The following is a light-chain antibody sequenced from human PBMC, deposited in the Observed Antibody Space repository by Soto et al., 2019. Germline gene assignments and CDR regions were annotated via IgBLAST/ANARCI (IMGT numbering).Light chain of an antibody. CDR2: SSN. CDR1: NANIGNNK. Sequence: QSVLTQPPSASTTPGQKVTISCSGSNANIGNNKVNWYQQLPGTAPKLLIYSSNQRPSGVPDRSSGSKAGTSASLAISGLQSEAEANDYCATWDDSLHGYVFGAGTKLTVL. V-gene: IGLV1-44*01. CDR3: ATWDDSLHGYV. J-gene: IGLJ1*01.